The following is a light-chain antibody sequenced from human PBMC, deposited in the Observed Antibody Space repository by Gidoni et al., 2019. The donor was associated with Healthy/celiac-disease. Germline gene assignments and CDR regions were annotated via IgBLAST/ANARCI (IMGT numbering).Light chain of an antibody. Sequence: DIQLTQSPSFLSASVGDRVTITCRASQGISSYLAWYQQKPGKAPKLLIYAASTLQSGVPSRFSGSGSGTEFTLTISSRQPEDFATYYCQQPGTFGPGTKVDIK. CDR3: QQPGT. CDR2: AAS. J-gene: IGKJ3*01. V-gene: IGKV1-9*01. CDR1: QGISSY.